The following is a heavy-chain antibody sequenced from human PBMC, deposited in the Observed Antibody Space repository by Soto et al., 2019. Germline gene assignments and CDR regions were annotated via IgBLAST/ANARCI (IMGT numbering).Heavy chain of an antibody. J-gene: IGHJ3*02. V-gene: IGHV4-39*02. CDR2: LYYGGSP. Sequence: SETLSLTCSVSGGSISSSAYFWGWVRQPPWKGLEWIGGLYYGGSPYYNPSLKSRVTISVNTSKNQLSLKLSSVTAADTSVYYCETDSSNYVGAFDIWGRGTMVIVSS. CDR1: GGSISSSAYF. CDR3: ETDSSNYVGAFDI. D-gene: IGHD2-2*01.